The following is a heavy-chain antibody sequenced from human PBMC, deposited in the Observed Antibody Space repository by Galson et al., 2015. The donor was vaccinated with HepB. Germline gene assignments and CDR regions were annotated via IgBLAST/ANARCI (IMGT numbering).Heavy chain of an antibody. Sequence: QSGAEVKEPGESLKISCQVSGYSFTNNWIGWVRQMPGKGLEWMGIIYPSDSDTRYSPSFQGQVTISADKSISTAYLQWSSLKASDTAIYYCARLIRNYYGMDVWGQGTTVTVSS. J-gene: IGHJ6*02. CDR3: ARLIRNYYGMDV. CDR2: IYPSDSDT. V-gene: IGHV5-51*03. CDR1: GYSFTNNW. D-gene: IGHD2/OR15-2a*01.